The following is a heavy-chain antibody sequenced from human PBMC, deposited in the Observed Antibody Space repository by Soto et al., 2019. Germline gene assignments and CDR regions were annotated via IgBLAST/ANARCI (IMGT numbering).Heavy chain of an antibody. V-gene: IGHV1-18*01. CDR1: GYTFTNYG. CDR2: INTYNGNT. Sequence: ASVKVSCKASGYTFTNYGISWVRQAPGQGLEWIGWINTYNGNTNHAQMLQGRVTMTTDTSTSTAYMELRSLGSDDTAVYYCARGVGSGTYYNQYNGFVSWGQGTLVTAPQ. CDR3: ARGVGSGTYYNQYNGFVS. J-gene: IGHJ5*01. D-gene: IGHD3-10*01.